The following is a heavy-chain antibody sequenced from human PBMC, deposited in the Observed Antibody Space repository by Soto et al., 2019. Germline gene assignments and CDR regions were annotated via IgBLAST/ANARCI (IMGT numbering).Heavy chain of an antibody. CDR1: GFTFSNYA. CDR3: AKSCENGPWCAFDI. D-gene: IGHD2-15*01. J-gene: IGHJ3*02. CDR2: ISGSGANT. Sequence: PGGSLRLSCAASGFTFSNYAMSWVRQAPEKGLEWVSAISGSGANTYYADSVKGRFTISRDNSKNTLFLQMNSLRAEDTAVYYCAKSCENGPWCAFDIWGQGTMVTVSS. V-gene: IGHV3-23*01.